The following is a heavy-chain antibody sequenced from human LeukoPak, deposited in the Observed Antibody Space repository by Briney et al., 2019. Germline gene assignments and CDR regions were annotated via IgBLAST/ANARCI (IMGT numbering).Heavy chain of an antibody. CDR2: MFDIGST. CDR3: ARAITLRYCSSTSCFSNFDY. V-gene: IGHV4-38-2*02. CDR1: GYSISSGYY. D-gene: IGHD2-2*01. Sequence: SETLSLTCTVSGYSISSGYYWGWIRQPPGKGLEWIAYMFDIGSTNYSPSLKSRVTTSVDTSKNQVSLRLTSVTAADTAVYYCARAITLRYCSSTSCFSNFDYWGQGTLVTVSS. J-gene: IGHJ4*02.